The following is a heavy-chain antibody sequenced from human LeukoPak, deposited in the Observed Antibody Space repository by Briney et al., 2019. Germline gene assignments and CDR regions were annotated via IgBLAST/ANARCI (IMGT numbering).Heavy chain of an antibody. V-gene: IGHV3-30*18. CDR2: ISYDGSNK. D-gene: IGHD6-13*01. Sequence: GGSLRLPCAASGFTFSSYGMHWVRQAPGKGLEWVAVISYDGSNKYYADSVKGRFTISRDNSKNTLYLQMNSLRAEDTAVYYCAKGVTESSWHDAFDIWGQGTMVTVSS. J-gene: IGHJ3*02. CDR3: AKGVTESSWHDAFDI. CDR1: GFTFSSYG.